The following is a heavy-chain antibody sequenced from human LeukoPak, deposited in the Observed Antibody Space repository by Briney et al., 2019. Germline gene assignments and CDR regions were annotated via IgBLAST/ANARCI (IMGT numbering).Heavy chain of an antibody. CDR3: ARDRVVVPAAMRAAYFDY. CDR2: IIPIFGTA. CDR1: GGTFSSYA. J-gene: IGHJ4*02. Sequence: SVKVSCKASGGTFSSYAISWVRQAPGQGLEWMGGIIPIFGTANYAQKFQGRVTITADESTSTAYMELSSLRSEDTAVYYCARDRVVVPAAMRAAYFDYWGQGTLVTVSS. D-gene: IGHD2-2*01. V-gene: IGHV1-69*13.